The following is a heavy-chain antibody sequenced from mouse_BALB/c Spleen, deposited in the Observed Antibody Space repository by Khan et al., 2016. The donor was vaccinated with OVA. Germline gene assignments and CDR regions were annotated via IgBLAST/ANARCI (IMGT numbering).Heavy chain of an antibody. CDR3: ARAGYGAFAY. V-gene: IGHV1S56*01. Sequence: QVQLKQSGPELVKPGASVRISCKASGYTFTSYFIHWVKQRPGQGLEWIGWIYPGNVNTEYNERFTGKATLTADKSSSTTYMQLSSLTSEDSAVYFYARAGYGAFAYWGQGTLVTVSA. CDR1: GYTFTSYF. J-gene: IGHJ3*01. CDR2: IYPGNVNT. D-gene: IGHD1-1*02.